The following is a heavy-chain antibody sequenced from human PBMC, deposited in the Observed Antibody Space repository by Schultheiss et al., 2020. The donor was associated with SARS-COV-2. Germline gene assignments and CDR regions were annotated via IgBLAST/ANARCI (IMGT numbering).Heavy chain of an antibody. CDR2: ISYDGSNK. Sequence: GESLKISCAASGFTFSSYAMHWVRQAPGKGLEWVAVISYDGSNKYYADSVKGRFTISRDNSKNTLYLQMNSLRAEDTAVYYCTTDGYSSSWYSSWSWDYWGQGTLVTVSS. J-gene: IGHJ4*02. CDR3: TTDGYSSSWYSSWSWDY. D-gene: IGHD6-13*01. CDR1: GFTFSSYA. V-gene: IGHV3-30*01.